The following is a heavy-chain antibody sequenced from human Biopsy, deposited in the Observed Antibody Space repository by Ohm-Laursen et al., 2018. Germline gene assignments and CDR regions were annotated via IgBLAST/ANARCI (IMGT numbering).Heavy chain of an antibody. Sequence: SLRLSCTASGFTFSDHYMEWVRQAPGKGLEWVGRSRNKANSYTTEYAASVKGRFTISRDESETSMYLQMSRLKTEDTAVYYCARMVARTGPCSGGSCFPGDGYRGQGTLVTVSS. CDR1: GFTFSDHY. J-gene: IGHJ4*02. D-gene: IGHD2-15*01. CDR3: ARMVARTGPCSGGSCFPGDGY. CDR2: SRNKANSYTT. V-gene: IGHV3-72*01.